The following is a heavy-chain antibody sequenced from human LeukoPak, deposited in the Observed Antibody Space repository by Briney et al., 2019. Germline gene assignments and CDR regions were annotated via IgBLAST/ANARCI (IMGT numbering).Heavy chain of an antibody. V-gene: IGHV3-23*01. J-gene: IGHJ5*02. CDR2: ISGSSGGT. D-gene: IGHD3-22*01. Sequence: GGSLRLPCAASGFTFSSYAMSWVRQAPGKGLEWVSAISGSSGGTSYAASVKGRFTIYRDNAKNTLNLKMNSLRAEDTAVYYCARDLGQYYDTSDNWFDPWGQGTLVTVSS. CDR1: GFTFSSYA. CDR3: ARDLGQYYDTSDNWFDP.